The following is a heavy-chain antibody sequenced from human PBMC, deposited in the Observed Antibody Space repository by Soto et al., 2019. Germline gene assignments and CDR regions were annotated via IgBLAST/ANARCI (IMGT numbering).Heavy chain of an antibody. J-gene: IGHJ4*02. CDR1: GDSISTSFYY. Sequence: KTSETLSLTCIVSGDSISTSFYYWGWIRQPPGKGLEWIGSIDYSGSTYYNASLKSRVTISVDTSKNQFSLRLSSVTAADTAIYYCARKINVRPEDSSGSRPNCYFDYWGKGHRVTAPS. CDR2: IDYSGST. CDR3: ARKINVRPEDSSGSRPNCYFDY. D-gene: IGHD3-22*01. V-gene: IGHV4-39*01.